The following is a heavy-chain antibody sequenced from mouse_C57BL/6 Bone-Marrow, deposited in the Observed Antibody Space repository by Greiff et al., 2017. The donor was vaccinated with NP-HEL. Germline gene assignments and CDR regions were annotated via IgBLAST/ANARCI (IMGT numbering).Heavy chain of an antibody. D-gene: IGHD1-1*01. CDR1: GFTFSSYT. V-gene: IGHV5-9*01. J-gene: IGHJ1*03. Sequence: EVQGVESGGGLVKPGGSLKLSCAASGFTFSSYTMSWVRQTPETRLVWVATISGGGGNTYYPDSVKGRFTISRDNAKNTLYLQMSSLRSEDTALYYCARLGVYYWDVWGTGTTVTVSS. CDR2: ISGGGGNT. CDR3: ARLGVYYWDV.